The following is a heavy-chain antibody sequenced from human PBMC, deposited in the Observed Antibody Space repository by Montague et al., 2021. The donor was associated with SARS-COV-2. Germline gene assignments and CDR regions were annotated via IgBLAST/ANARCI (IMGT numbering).Heavy chain of an antibody. CDR1: RLAFNGYA. D-gene: IGHD1-26*01. CDR3: AREGYRSGSFYLDY. Sequence: SLRLSCAASRLAFNGYAMHWVRQAPGKGLEWLTFISHDESNHRYADSVKGRSTISRNNSKNTLYLQMNSLRPEDTAVYYCAREGYRSGSFYLDYWGQGTLVTVSS. V-gene: IGHV3-30*04. J-gene: IGHJ4*01. CDR2: ISHDESNH.